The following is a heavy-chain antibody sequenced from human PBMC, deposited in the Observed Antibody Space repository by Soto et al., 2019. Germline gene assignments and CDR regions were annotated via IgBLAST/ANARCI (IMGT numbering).Heavy chain of an antibody. CDR1: GFIFSSYR. J-gene: IGHJ6*02. V-gene: IGHV3-21*01. Sequence: PGGSLRLSCAASGFIFSSYRMNWVRQAPGKGLEWISSISTNSRYISYADSVEGRFTVSRDNSNNSLYLQMDNLRAEDTAVYYCASKNVIGYYYGLDVWGQGTRVTVSS. D-gene: IGHD2-15*01. CDR3: ASKNVIGYYYGLDV. CDR2: ISTNSRYI.